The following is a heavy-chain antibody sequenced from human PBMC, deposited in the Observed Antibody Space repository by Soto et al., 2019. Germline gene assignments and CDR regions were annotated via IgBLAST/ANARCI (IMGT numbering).Heavy chain of an antibody. Sequence: GGSLRLSCAASGVTFSGSAMHWVRQASGKGLEWVGRIRSKANSYATAYAASVKGRFTISRDDSKNTAYLQMNSLKTEDTAVYYCTRHLYSSGSFYGMDVWGQGTTVTVSS. CDR3: TRHLYSSGSFYGMDV. V-gene: IGHV3-73*01. CDR1: GVTFSGSA. CDR2: IRSKANSYAT. J-gene: IGHJ6*02. D-gene: IGHD6-19*01.